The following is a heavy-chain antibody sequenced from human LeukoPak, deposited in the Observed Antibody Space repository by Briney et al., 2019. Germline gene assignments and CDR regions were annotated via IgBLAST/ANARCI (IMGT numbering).Heavy chain of an antibody. V-gene: IGHV1-18*01. Sequence: ASVKVSCKASGYAFTSYGISWVRQAPGQGLEWMGWISAYNGNTNYAQKLQGRVTTTTDTSTSTAYMELRSLRSDDTAVYYCARAGTTADYMDVWGKGTTVTISS. CDR1: GYAFTSYG. D-gene: IGHD4-17*01. J-gene: IGHJ6*03. CDR2: ISAYNGNT. CDR3: ARAGTTADYMDV.